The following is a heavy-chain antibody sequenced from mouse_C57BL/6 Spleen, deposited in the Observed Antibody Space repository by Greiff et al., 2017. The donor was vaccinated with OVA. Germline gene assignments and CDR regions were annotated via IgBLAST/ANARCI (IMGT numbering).Heavy chain of an antibody. V-gene: IGHV1-66*01. J-gene: IGHJ3*01. CDR2: IYPGSGNT. D-gene: IGHD2-3*01. Sequence: QVQLQQSGPELVKPGASVKISCKASGYSFTSYYIHWVKQRPGPGLEWIGWIYPGSGNTKYNEKFKGKATLTADTSSSTAYMQLSSLTSEDAAVYYCAGGYYWFAYWGQGTLVTVSA. CDR1: GYSFTSYY. CDR3: AGGYYWFAY.